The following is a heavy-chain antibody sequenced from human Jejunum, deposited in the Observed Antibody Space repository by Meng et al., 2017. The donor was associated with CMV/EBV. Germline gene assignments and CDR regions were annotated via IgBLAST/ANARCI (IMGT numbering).Heavy chain of an antibody. J-gene: IGHJ4*02. CDR3: ARGSTGYGNFDY. CDR1: GVTFSSYW. CDR2: ISGDGSGI. V-gene: IGHV3-74*01. Sequence: CAASGVTFSSYWMHWVRQAPGQGLVWLSRISGDGSGINYADSVEGRLTISRDNAKNTLYLQINSHRADDTAVYYCARGSTGYGNFDYWGQGTLVTVSS. D-gene: IGHD5-12*01.